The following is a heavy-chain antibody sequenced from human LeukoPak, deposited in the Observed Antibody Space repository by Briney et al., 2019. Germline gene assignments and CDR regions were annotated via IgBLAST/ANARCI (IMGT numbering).Heavy chain of an antibody. CDR1: GGSFSGYY. CDR2: INRSGST. Sequence: SETLSLTCAVYGGSFSGYYWSWIRQPPGKGLEWIGEINRSGSTNYNPSLKSRVTISVDTSKNQFSLKLSSVTAADTAVYYCARVYAGATSWFDPWGQGTLVTVSS. V-gene: IGHV4-34*01. J-gene: IGHJ5*02. CDR3: ARVYAGATSWFDP. D-gene: IGHD1-26*01.